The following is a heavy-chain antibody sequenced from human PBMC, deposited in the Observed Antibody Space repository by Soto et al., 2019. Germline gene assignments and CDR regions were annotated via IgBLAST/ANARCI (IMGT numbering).Heavy chain of an antibody. CDR3: ARRPCGGDCYDAFDI. D-gene: IGHD2-21*02. CDR1: GFTFSSYS. V-gene: IGHV3-21*01. Sequence: GGSLRLSCAASGFTFSSYSMNWVRQAPGKGLEWVSSISSSSSYIYYADSVKGRFTISRDNAKNSLYLQMNSLRAEDTAVYYCARRPCGGDCYDAFDIWGQGTMVTVSS. J-gene: IGHJ3*02. CDR2: ISSSSSYI.